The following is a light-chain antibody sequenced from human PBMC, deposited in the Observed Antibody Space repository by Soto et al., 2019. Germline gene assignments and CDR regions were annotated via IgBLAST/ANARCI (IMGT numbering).Light chain of an antibody. CDR3: MEGTYWPKT. V-gene: IGKV2-30*02. J-gene: IGKJ2*01. CDR1: QSFVHSDGNTY. CDR2: RVS. Sequence: DVVLTQPPLSLPVTLGQPASISCRSSQSFVHSDGNTYLHWFQQRPGQSPRRLMYRVSTRDSGVPDRFSGGGSGNDFTLKISRVEAEDVGVYYCMEGTYWPKTFGQGTKLEIK.